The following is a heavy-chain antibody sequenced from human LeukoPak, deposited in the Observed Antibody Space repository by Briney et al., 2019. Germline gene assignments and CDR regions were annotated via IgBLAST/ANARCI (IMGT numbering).Heavy chain of an antibody. CDR2: IYYSGST. CDR3: ARIVDVHSYGYDAFDI. J-gene: IGHJ3*02. Sequence: SETLSLTCTVSGGCISSSSYYWGWIRQPPGKGLEWIGSIYYSGSTYYNPSLKSRVTISVDTSKNQFSLKLSSVTAADTAVYYCARIVDVHSYGYDAFDIWGQGTMVTVSS. V-gene: IGHV4-39*01. CDR1: GGCISSSSYY. D-gene: IGHD5-18*01.